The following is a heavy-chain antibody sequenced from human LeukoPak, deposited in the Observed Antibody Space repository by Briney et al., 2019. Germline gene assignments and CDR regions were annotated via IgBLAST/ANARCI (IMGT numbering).Heavy chain of an antibody. J-gene: IGHJ4*02. CDR3: ARSPSYTDTVTFDY. D-gene: IGHD4-17*01. V-gene: IGHV1-69*05. Sequence: SVKVSCKASGGTFSSYAISWVRQAPGQGLEWMGGIIPIFGTANYAQKFQGRVTITTDESTSTAYMELSSLRSEDTAVYYCARSPSYTDTVTFDYWGQGTLVTVSS. CDR1: GGTFSSYA. CDR2: IIPIFGTA.